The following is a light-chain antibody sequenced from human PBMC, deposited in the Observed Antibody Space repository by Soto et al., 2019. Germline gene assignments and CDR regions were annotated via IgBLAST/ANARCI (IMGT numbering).Light chain of an antibody. J-gene: IGLJ2*01. CDR1: SSNIESNT. Sequence: QAVVTQPPSASGTPGQRVTISCSGSSSNIESNTVNWYRQLPGTAPKLLIYNNSQRPSGVPDRFSGSKSGTSASLAISGLQSEDEADYYCAAWDDSLNGVVFGGGTKLTVL. CDR3: AAWDDSLNGVV. V-gene: IGLV1-44*01. CDR2: NNS.